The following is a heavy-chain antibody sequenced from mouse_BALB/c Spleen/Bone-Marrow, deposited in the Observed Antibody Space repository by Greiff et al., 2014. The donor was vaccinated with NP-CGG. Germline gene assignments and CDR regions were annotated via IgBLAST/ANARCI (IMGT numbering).Heavy chain of an antibody. Sequence: VQLKESGGDLVKPGGSLKLSCAASGFTFSDFYMFWFRQTPEKSLEWVATISGGGTYTYYPDSVKGRFTISRDNAKNNLYLQMSSLKSEDTAMYYCARSGERYGAMDYWGQGTSVTVSS. V-gene: IGHV5-4*02. CDR3: ARSGERYGAMDY. CDR2: ISGGGTYT. CDR1: GFTFSDFY. J-gene: IGHJ4*01. D-gene: IGHD1-1*02.